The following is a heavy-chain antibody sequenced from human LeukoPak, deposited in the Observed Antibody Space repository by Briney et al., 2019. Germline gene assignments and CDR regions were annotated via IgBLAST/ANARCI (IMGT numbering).Heavy chain of an antibody. D-gene: IGHD5-24*01. CDR1: GFTYSDYY. Sequence: GGSLRLSCAASGFTYSDYYMSWIRQAPGKGLEWVSYISSTGSTIYYSDSVKGRFTISRDNAKNSLYLQMNSLRAEDTAVYYCSRVREMATIALFFGLFDYWGQGTLVTVSS. J-gene: IGHJ4*02. CDR3: SRVREMATIALFFGLFDY. CDR2: ISSTGSTI. V-gene: IGHV3-11*04.